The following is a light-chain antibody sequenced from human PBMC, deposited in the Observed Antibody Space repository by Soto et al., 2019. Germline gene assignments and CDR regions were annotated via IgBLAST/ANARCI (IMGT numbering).Light chain of an antibody. CDR3: QQYSTYPLT. V-gene: IGKV3-15*01. CDR1: QSVSSY. Sequence: EIALTQSPATLSLSPGERATLSCRASQSVSSYLAWYQQKPGQGPRLLIYGASTRATGIPSRFSGSGSGTEFTLTIDSLQPDDFATFYCQQYSTYPLTFGGGTKVDI. CDR2: GAS. J-gene: IGKJ4*01.